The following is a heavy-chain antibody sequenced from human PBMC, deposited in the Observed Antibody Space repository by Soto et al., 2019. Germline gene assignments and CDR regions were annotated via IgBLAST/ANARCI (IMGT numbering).Heavy chain of an antibody. CDR2: INPSGGST. CDR1: GYTFTSYY. CDR3: ARGGSVQPKIVVVITLDY. J-gene: IGHJ4*02. D-gene: IGHD3-22*01. V-gene: IGHV1-46*01. Sequence: ASVKVSCKASGYTFTSYYMHWVRQAPGQGLEWMGIINPSGGSTSYAQKFQGRVTMTRDTSTSTVYMELSSLRSEDTAVYYCARGGSVQPKIVVVITLDYWGQGTLVTVSS.